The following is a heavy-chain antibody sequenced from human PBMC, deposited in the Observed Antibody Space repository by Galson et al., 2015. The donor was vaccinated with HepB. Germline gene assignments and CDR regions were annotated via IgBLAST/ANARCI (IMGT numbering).Heavy chain of an antibody. CDR2: IDPSDSYT. J-gene: IGHJ4*02. Sequence: QSGAEVKKPGESLRISCQGSGYSFTAFWITWVRQIPGKGLEWMGRIDPSDSYTDYSPSFQGHITISADKSVTTAYLQFSSLKASDTAIYYCASRQYYFGSGTGDNVSDYWGLGTLVTVSS. CDR3: ASRQYYFGSGTGDNVSDY. CDR1: GYSFTAFW. D-gene: IGHD3-10*01. V-gene: IGHV5-10-1*01.